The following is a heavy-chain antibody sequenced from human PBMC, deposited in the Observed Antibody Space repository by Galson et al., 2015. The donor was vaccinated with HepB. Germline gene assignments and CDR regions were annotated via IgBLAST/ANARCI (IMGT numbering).Heavy chain of an antibody. CDR2: TWRDGSNE. Sequence: SLRLSCAASGFTFSDFGMHWVRQAPGKGLEWLALTWRDGSNEYYAESVKGRFTISRDNARNTLYLQMNSLKVEDTAIYYCAREAHIAVAALDHRGLGTLVTVSS. CDR3: AREAHIAVAALDH. D-gene: IGHD6-19*01. J-gene: IGHJ4*02. V-gene: IGHV3-33*01. CDR1: GFTFSDFG.